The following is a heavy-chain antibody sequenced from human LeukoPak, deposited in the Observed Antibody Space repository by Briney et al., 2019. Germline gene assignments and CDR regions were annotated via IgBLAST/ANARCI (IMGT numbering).Heavy chain of an antibody. CDR2: INHSGST. J-gene: IGHJ6*02. D-gene: IGHD3-22*01. Sequence: SETLSLTCAVYGVSFSGYYWSWIRQPPGKGLEWIGEINHSGSTNYNPSLKSRVTISVDTSKNQFSLKLSSVTAADTAVYYCARLKGTMIGYGMDVWGQGTTVTVSS. CDR3: ARLKGTMIGYGMDV. CDR1: GVSFSGYY. V-gene: IGHV4-34*01.